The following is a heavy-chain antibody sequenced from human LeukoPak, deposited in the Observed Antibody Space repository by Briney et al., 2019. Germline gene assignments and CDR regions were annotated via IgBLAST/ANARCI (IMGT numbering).Heavy chain of an antibody. D-gene: IGHD2-21*02. J-gene: IGHJ4*02. CDR2: IYSGGST. Sequence: GGSLRLSCAASGFTVSSNYMSWVRQAPGKGLEWVSVIYSGGSTYYADSVKSRFTISRDNSKNTVDLQMNSLRVEDTAVYFCAKDKDTPATAQPQRGYFESWGQGTLVTVSA. CDR1: GFTVSSNY. CDR3: AKDKDTPATAQPQRGYFES. V-gene: IGHV3-53*01.